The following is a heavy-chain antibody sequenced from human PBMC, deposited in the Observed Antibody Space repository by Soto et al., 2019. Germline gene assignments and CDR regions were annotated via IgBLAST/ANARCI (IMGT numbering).Heavy chain of an antibody. Sequence: QVQLQESGPGLVKPSQTLSLTCSVSGASISSAGYYWTWIRQHPGKGLEWIGNINYSGTTYYNPSLRSRVSISADPSKNQFSLKLISVTAADTAVYYCARAVSNAFDIWGQGTMVTVSS. CDR3: ARAVSNAFDI. CDR2: INYSGTT. D-gene: IGHD4-4*01. CDR1: GASISSAGYY. J-gene: IGHJ3*02. V-gene: IGHV4-31*03.